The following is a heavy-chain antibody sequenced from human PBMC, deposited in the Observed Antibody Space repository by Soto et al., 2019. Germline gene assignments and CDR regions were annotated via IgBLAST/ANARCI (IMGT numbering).Heavy chain of an antibody. D-gene: IGHD3-22*01. CDR3: ARTYYYDSSGKFDP. CDR1: GGSFSDYF. Sequence: PSETLSLTCAVYGGSFSDYFWSWIRQPPGKGLEWIGYINHSGTTNYNPSLKSRVTISLDTSKNQFSLKLTSVTAAVTAVYYCARTYYYDSSGKFDPWGQGTLVTVSS. V-gene: IGHV4-34*01. J-gene: IGHJ5*02. CDR2: INHSGTT.